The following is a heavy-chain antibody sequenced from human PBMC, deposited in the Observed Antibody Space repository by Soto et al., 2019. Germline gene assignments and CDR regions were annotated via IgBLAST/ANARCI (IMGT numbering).Heavy chain of an antibody. D-gene: IGHD5-12*01. Sequence: GESLKISCKASGYSFTNYWIGWVRQTPGKGLEWMGIIYPGDSETKYSPAFQAQVTISVDMSISTAYLQWSSLKASDTAIYYCGRPVARGHSAYDHPFDYWGQGTLVTVSS. J-gene: IGHJ4*02. V-gene: IGHV5-51*01. CDR2: IYPGDSET. CDR1: GYSFTNYW. CDR3: GRPVARGHSAYDHPFDY.